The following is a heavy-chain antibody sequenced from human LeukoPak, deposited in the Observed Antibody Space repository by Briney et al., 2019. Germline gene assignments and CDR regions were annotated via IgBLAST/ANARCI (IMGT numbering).Heavy chain of an antibody. D-gene: IGHD5-24*01. CDR1: GYTFTGYY. Sequence: ASVKVSCKASGYTFTGYYMHWVRQAPGQGLEWMGWINPNSGGTNYAQKLQGRVTMTTDTSTSTAYMELRSLRSDDTAVYYCARGGDGYNWGYYYYYTDVWGKGTTVTVSS. V-gene: IGHV1-2*02. J-gene: IGHJ6*03. CDR2: INPNSGGT. CDR3: ARGGDGYNWGYYYYYTDV.